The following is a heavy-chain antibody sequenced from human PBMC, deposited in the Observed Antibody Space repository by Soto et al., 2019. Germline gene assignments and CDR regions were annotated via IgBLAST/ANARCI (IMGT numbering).Heavy chain of an antibody. D-gene: IGHD3-10*01. V-gene: IGHV1-3*01. CDR1: GYTYTTYS. J-gene: IGHJ4*02. Sequence: ASVKVSCKASGYTYTTYSIHWARQAPGQRLEWMGWINAGNGNRKYSQKFQGRVTISSDTSASTVYMELSSLRSEDTAVYYCARDRYYGSGSYNYFDNWGQGTLVTVSS. CDR2: INAGNGNR. CDR3: ARDRYYGSGSYNYFDN.